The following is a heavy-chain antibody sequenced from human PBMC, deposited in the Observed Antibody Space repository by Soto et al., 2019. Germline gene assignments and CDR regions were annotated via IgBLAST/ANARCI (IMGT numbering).Heavy chain of an antibody. J-gene: IGHJ5*02. CDR1: GGSLSTNP. V-gene: IGHV1-69*06. Sequence: QVQLVQSGTEVKKPGSSVTVSCKASGGSLSTNPISWVRQAPGQGLEWMGGTGSGTGPGHHAQKFQGRLTVTAENSTSTFYMALTNLSSKVTAVYYGGRRDSGGFYRVLGSWGKGTLVTVSS. CDR3: GRRDSGGFYRVLGS. D-gene: IGHD2-15*01. CDR2: TGSGTGPG.